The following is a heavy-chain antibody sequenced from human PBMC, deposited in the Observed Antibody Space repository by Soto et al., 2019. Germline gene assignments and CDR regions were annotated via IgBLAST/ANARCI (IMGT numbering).Heavy chain of an antibody. Sequence: QVQLVESGGGVVQPGRSLRLSCAASGFTFSSYGMHWVRQAPGKGLEWVAVISYDGSNKYYADSVKGRFTISRDNSKNTLYLQRNSLRAEDTAVYYCAKDGDITMIVAGYIRGGPFDYWGQGTLVTVSS. CDR2: ISYDGSNK. V-gene: IGHV3-30*18. J-gene: IGHJ4*02. CDR1: GFTFSSYG. D-gene: IGHD3-22*01. CDR3: AKDGDITMIVAGYIRGGPFDY.